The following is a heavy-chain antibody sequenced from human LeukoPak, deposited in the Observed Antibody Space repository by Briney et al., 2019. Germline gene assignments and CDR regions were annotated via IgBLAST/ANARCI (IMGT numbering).Heavy chain of an antibody. CDR1: GFTFSSYA. V-gene: IGHV3-30-3*01. D-gene: IGHD3-10*01. CDR3: AKEAYYGSGSYYSRYYYNGMDV. J-gene: IGHJ6*02. Sequence: GGSLRLSCAASGFTFSSYAMHWVRQAPGKGLEWVAVISYDGSNKYYADSVKGRFTISRDNSKNTLYLQMNSLRAEDTAVYYCAKEAYYGSGSYYSRYYYNGMDVWDQGTTVTVSS. CDR2: ISYDGSNK.